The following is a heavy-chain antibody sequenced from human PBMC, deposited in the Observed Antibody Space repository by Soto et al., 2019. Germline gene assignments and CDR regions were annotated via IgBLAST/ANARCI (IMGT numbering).Heavy chain of an antibody. Sequence: PSETQSPRGPRPSHSTGDRACIRTWIRKPPGKGLEWIGYIYYSGSTSYNASLKSRTSISADPSNNQFSLKLHSLTAADTAVYFCGTMPIVVEPAPMDVWGPGTSVKVSS. D-gene: IGHD2-2*01. CDR3: GTMPIVVEPAPMDV. J-gene: IGHJ6*02. CDR2: IYYSGST. CDR1: SHSTGDRACI. V-gene: IGHV4-30-4*08.